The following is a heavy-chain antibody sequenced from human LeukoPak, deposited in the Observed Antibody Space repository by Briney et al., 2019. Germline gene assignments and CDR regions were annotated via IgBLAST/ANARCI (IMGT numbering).Heavy chain of an antibody. J-gene: IGHJ5*02. CDR1: GYTFTDYY. V-gene: IGHV1-2*02. CDR3: AILPGGYCSSTSCRYNWFDP. Sequence: GASVPVSCMASGYTFTDYYMHWVRQAPGQGLEGMGWINPNSGGTNYAQKFQGRVTMTRDTSISTAYMELSRLTSDDTAVYYCAILPGGYCSSTSCRYNWFDPWGQGTLVTVSS. CDR2: INPNSGGT. D-gene: IGHD2-2*01.